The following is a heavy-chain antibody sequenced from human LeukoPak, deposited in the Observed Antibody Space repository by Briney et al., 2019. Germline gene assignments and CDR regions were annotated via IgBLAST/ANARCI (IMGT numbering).Heavy chain of an antibody. CDR1: GFTFSSYE. CDR3: ASTGGYGSGTYDYYYFGMDV. V-gene: IGHV3-48*03. J-gene: IGHJ6*02. Sequence: SRGSLRLSCAASGFTFSSYEMNWVRQAPGKGLEWVAYITSSGRIIYYADSVKGRFTISRDNAKNSLYLQMNSLRAEDTAVYYCASTGGYGSGTYDYYYFGMDVWGQGTTVTVSS. CDR2: ITSSGRII. D-gene: IGHD3-10*01.